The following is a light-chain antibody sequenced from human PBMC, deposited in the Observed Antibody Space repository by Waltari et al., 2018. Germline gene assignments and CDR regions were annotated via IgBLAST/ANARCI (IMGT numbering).Light chain of an antibody. V-gene: IGLV1-51*01. CDR1: TYNIGTNY. J-gene: IGLJ3*02. Sequence: QSVLTQPPSVSAAPGQKVTISCSGSTYNIGTNYISWYQQLPGTAPKLLIYDNDNRPSGIPDRFSGSKSGASGTLDISGLQTGDEADYYCETWDSSLSAAVFGGGTRLTVL. CDR2: DND. CDR3: ETWDSSLSAAV.